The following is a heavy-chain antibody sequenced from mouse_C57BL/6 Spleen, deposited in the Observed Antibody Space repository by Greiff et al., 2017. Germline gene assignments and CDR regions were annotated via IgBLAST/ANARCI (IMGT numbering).Heavy chain of an antibody. V-gene: IGHV1-81*01. CDR1: GYTFTSYG. J-gene: IGHJ4*01. Sequence: QVQLQQSGAELARPGASVKLSCKASGYTFTSYGISWVKQRTGQGLEWIGEIYPRSGNTYYNEKLKGKATLTADKSSSSAYMELRSLTSEDSAVYFCARGIYYYGSSQTGPRDYWGQGTSVTVSS. CDR3: ARGIYYYGSSQTGPRDY. CDR2: IYPRSGNT. D-gene: IGHD1-1*01.